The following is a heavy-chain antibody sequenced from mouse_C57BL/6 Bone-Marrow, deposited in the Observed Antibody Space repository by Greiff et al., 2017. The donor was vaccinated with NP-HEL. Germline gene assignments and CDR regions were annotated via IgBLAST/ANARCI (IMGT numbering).Heavy chain of an antibody. J-gene: IGHJ3*01. CDR3: ARIYDSYLFAY. Sequence: QVTLKESGPGILQPSQTLSLTCSFSGFSLSTSGMGVGWIHQPSGNGLEWLAHIWWNDNKYYNTALKSRLTISKDTSNNQVFLKIASVDTADTATYYCARIYDSYLFAYWGQGTLVTVSA. D-gene: IGHD2-4*01. CDR1: GFSLSTSGMG. CDR2: IWWNDNK. V-gene: IGHV8-11*01.